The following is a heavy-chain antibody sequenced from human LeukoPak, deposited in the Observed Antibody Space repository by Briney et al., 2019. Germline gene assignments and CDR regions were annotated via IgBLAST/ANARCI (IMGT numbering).Heavy chain of an antibody. V-gene: IGHV4-61*02. CDR3: ARAGTIYSAFLTLDY. J-gene: IGHJ4*02. Sequence: SQTLSLTCTVSGGSISSGSYYWSWIRQPAGKGLEWIGRIYTSGSTNYNPSLKSRVTLSMDTSKNQFSLKLSSVTAADTAMYYCARAGTIYSAFLTLDYWGQGTLVIVSS. D-gene: IGHD1/OR15-1a*01. CDR1: GGSISSGSYY. CDR2: IYTSGST.